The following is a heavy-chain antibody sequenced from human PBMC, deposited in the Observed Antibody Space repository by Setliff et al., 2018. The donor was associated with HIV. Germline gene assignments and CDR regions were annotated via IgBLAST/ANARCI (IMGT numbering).Heavy chain of an antibody. Sequence: GGSLRLSCAASGFTFSDYYMSWVRQAPGKGLEWVSIISASGGSTYYADSVKGRFTISRDKSKNTLYLQMNSLRAEDTAIYYCARDRERWLQSRLFDPWGQGTLVTVSS. CDR1: GFTFSDYY. V-gene: IGHV3-23*01. CDR2: ISASGGST. D-gene: IGHD4-4*01. J-gene: IGHJ5*02. CDR3: ARDRERWLQSRLFDP.